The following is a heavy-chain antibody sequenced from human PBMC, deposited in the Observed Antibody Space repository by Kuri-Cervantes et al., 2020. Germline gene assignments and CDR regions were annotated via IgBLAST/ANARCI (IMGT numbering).Heavy chain of an antibody. Sequence: GESLKISCAASGFTFSSYSMNWVRQAPGKGLEWVAVISYDGSNKYYADSVKGRFTISRDNSKNTLYLQMNSLRAEDTAVYYCAREKTRGGPYYYYGMDVWGQGTTVTVSS. CDR3: AREKTRGGPYYYYGMDV. D-gene: IGHD3-10*01. CDR2: ISYDGSNK. J-gene: IGHJ6*02. CDR1: GFTFSSYS. V-gene: IGHV3-30*03.